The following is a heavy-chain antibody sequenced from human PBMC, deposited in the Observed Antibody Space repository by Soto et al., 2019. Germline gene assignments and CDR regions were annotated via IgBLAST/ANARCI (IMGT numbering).Heavy chain of an antibody. V-gene: IGHV4-59*08. CDR3: ARLVSYGYFDY. D-gene: IGHD5-18*01. CDR1: GGSISSYY. Sequence: QVQLQESGPGLVKPSETLSLTCTVSGGSISSYYWSWIRQPPGKGLEWIGYIYYSGSTNYNPSLKSRVNIPVDTSKNQFSLKLSSVTAADTAVYYCARLVSYGYFDYWGQGTLVTVSS. J-gene: IGHJ4*02. CDR2: IYYSGST.